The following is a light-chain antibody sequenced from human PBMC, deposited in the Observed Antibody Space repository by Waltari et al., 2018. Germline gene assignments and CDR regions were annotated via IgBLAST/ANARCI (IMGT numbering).Light chain of an antibody. CDR2: AGS. CDR3: CSYAGSSTYV. J-gene: IGLJ1*01. CDR1: SRVVGNYNL. V-gene: IGLV2-23*01. Sequence: QSALAQPASVSGSPGQPTTTPPPATSRVVGNYNLVSWYQQPPGKAPNLMISAGSKRPSGVSNRFSGSKSGNTASLTISGLQAEDEADYYCCSYAGSSTYVFGTGTKVTVL.